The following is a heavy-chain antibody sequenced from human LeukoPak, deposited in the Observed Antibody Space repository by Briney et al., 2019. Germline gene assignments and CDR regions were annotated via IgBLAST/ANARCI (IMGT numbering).Heavy chain of an antibody. CDR3: ARPNKAAQYGPFDY. CDR2: IIPVYGTA. V-gene: IGHV1-69*05. D-gene: IGHD6-6*01. CDR1: GGTFTNYA. Sequence: GASVKVSCKASGGTFTNYAISWVRQAPGQGLEWMGGIIPVYGTASYAQNFQGQVTITTDESTSTSYLELSSLRSEDTAVYYCARPNKAAQYGPFDYWGQGTLVTVSS. J-gene: IGHJ4*02.